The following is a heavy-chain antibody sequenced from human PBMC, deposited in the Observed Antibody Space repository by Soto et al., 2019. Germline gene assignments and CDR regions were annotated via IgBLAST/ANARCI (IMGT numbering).Heavy chain of an antibody. CDR1: GFTLSSYS. D-gene: IGHD6-19*01. CDR2: ISYDGNKK. CDR3: ARSVAVAGLDY. V-gene: IGHV3-30-3*01. J-gene: IGHJ4*02. Sequence: QVQLVESGGGVVQPGRSLRLSCAASGFTLSSYSMHWVRQAPGKGLEWVGVISYDGNKKYYRDSVKGRFSISRDTSNNTVHLPMNSLRPDDTAVYYCARSVAVAGLDYWGQGSLVTVSS.